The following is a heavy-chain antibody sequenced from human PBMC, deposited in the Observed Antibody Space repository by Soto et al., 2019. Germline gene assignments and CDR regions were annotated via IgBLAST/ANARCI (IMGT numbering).Heavy chain of an antibody. D-gene: IGHD6-6*01. J-gene: IGHJ5*02. V-gene: IGHV3-53*01. CDR1: GFTVSSNY. CDR2: IYSGGST. Sequence: GGSLRLSCAASGFTVSSNYMSWVRQAPGKGLEWVSVIYSGGSTYYADSVKGRFTISRDNSKNTLYLQMNSLRAEDTAVYYCARVIGSWDWFDPWGQGTLVTVSS. CDR3: ARVIGSWDWFDP.